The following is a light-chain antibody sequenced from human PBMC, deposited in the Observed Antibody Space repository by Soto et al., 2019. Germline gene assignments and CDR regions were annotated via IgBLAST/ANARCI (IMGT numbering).Light chain of an antibody. J-gene: IGKJ4*01. V-gene: IGKV3-20*01. CDR3: QQYGSSPPLT. CDR2: GAS. CDR1: KSVSSSY. Sequence: EIVLTQSPGILSLSPGERATLSCRASKSVSSSYLAWYQQKPGQAPRLLIQGASSRATGIPDRFSGSGSGTDFTLTISRLEPEDFAVYYCQQYGSSPPLTFGGGTKVEIK.